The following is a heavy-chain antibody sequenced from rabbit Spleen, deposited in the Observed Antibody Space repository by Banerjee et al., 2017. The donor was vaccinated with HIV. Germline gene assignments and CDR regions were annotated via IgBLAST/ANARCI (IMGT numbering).Heavy chain of an antibody. CDR2: IYAGSSSGFT. Sequence: QSLEESGGDLVKPGASLTLTCTASGFSFSSNYYICWVRQAPGKGLECIACIYAGSSSGFTYSATWAKGRFTISKTSSTTVTLQMTSLTAADTATYFCAREKSGNHGHDLWGPGTLVTVS. J-gene: IGHJ4*01. CDR3: AREKSGNHGHDL. D-gene: IGHD3-1*01. V-gene: IGHV1S40*01. CDR1: GFSFSSNYY.